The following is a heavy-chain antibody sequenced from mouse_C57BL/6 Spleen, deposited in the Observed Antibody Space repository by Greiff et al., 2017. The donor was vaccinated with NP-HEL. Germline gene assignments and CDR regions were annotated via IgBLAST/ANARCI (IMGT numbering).Heavy chain of an antibody. CDR2: IYPGDGDT. Sequence: QVQLKESGAELVKPGASVKISCKASGYAFSSYWMNWVKQRPGKGLEWIGQIYPGDGDTNYNGKFKGKATLTADKSSSTAYMQLSSLTSEDSAVYFCARANWGIFDYWGQGTTLTVSS. V-gene: IGHV1-80*01. D-gene: IGHD4-1*02. CDR3: ARANWGIFDY. J-gene: IGHJ2*01. CDR1: GYAFSSYW.